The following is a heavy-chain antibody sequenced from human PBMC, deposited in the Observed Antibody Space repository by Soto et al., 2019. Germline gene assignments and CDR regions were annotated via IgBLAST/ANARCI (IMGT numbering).Heavy chain of an antibody. Sequence: GGSLRLSCTGSGFTFMSYSMNWFRQAPGKGLEWVSTINRDSTYVAYADSVEGRFTVSRDNAKSSLFLQMNSLKADDTAVHYCAKDYCSGSTCQGYDPWGQGTLVTVSS. CDR1: GFTFMSYS. V-gene: IGHV3-21*01. J-gene: IGHJ5*02. CDR2: INRDSTYV. CDR3: AKDYCSGSTCQGYDP. D-gene: IGHD2-2*01.